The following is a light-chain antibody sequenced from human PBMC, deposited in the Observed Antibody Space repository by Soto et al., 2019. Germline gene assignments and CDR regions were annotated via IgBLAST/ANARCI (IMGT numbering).Light chain of an antibody. CDR1: QDISNY. CDR2: DAS. Sequence: DIQMTQSPSSLSASVRDRVTITCQASQDISNYLNWYQQKPGKAPKLLIYDASNLETGVPSRFSGSGSGTDFTFTISSLQPEDVATYYCQHYDNLPFTFGPGTKVDIK. V-gene: IGKV1-33*01. CDR3: QHYDNLPFT. J-gene: IGKJ3*01.